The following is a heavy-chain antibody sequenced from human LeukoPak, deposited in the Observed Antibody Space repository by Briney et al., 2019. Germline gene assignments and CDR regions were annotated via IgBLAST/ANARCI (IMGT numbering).Heavy chain of an antibody. CDR2: IYYSGST. Sequence: PSETLSLTCTVSGGSISSSSYYWGWIRQPPGKGLEWIGSIYYSGSTYCNPSLKSRVTISVDTSKNQFSLKLSSVTAADTAVYCCARHYDFWSGYYDYWGQGTLVTVSS. CDR3: ARHYDFWSGYYDY. D-gene: IGHD3-3*01. CDR1: GGSISSSSYY. V-gene: IGHV4-39*01. J-gene: IGHJ4*02.